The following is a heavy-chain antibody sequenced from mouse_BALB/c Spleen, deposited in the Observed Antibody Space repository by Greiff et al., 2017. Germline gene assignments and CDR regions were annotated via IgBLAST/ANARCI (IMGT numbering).Heavy chain of an antibody. D-gene: IGHD1-1*02. J-gene: IGHJ3*01. CDR3: ARNGVDALAY. V-gene: IGHV2-4-1*01. Sequence: VHLVESGPGLVQPSQSLSITCTVSGFSLTSYGVHWVRQSPGKGLEWLGVIWSGGSTDYNAAFISRLSISKDNSKSQVFFKMNSLQADDTAIYYCARNGVDALAYWGQGTLVTVSA. CDR1: GFSLTSYG. CDR2: IWSGGST.